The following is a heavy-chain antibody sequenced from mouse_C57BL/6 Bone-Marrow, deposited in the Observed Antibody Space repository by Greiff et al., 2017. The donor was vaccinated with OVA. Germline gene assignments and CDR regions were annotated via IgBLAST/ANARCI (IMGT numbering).Heavy chain of an antibody. J-gene: IGHJ4*01. Sequence: QVQLQQSGPELVKPGASVKISCKASGYTFTDYYINWVKQRPGQGLEWIGWIYPGSGNTKYNEKFKGKATLTVDTSSSTAYMQLSSLTSEDSAVYFCARSFFSLYSGSSYYAMDYWGRGTSDTASS. CDR2: IYPGSGNT. V-gene: IGHV1-84*01. CDR1: GYTFTDYY. CDR3: ARSFFSLYSGSSYYAMDY. D-gene: IGHD1-1*01.